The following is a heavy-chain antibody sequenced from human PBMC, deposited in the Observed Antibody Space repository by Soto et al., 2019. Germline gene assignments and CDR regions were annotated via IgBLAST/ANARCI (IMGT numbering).Heavy chain of an antibody. D-gene: IGHD6-19*01. CDR1: GDSVPSNTAA. J-gene: IGHJ4*02. CDR3: AGGVAGSGFDL. Sequence: SQTLSLTCAISGDSVPSNTAAWNWIRSSPSRGLEWLGRTYYRSNWRHDYAVSVKSRITVNPDTSKNHFSLQLNSVTPDDTAVYYCAGGVAGSGFDLWGQGTLVTVSS. CDR2: TYYRSNWRH. V-gene: IGHV6-1*01.